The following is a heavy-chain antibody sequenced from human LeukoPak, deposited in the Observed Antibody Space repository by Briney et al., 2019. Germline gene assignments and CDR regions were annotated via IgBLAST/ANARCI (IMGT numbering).Heavy chain of an antibody. V-gene: IGHV3-23*05. CDR3: AKFEGATIPGWFNDY. Sequence: GSMRLSCAASEFIFSDYAMGWVRQAPGKGLEWVSTIDKTTYPTFYADSVKGRFTISRDNSKNTLYLQINSLRTEDTAVYFCAKFEGATIPGWFNDYWGQGILVTVSS. J-gene: IGHJ4*02. CDR2: IDKTTYPT. D-gene: IGHD6-19*01. CDR1: EFIFSDYA.